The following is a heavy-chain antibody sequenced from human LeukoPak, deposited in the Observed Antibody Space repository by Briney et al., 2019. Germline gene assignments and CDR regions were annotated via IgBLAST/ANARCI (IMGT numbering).Heavy chain of an antibody. D-gene: IGHD1-26*01. CDR3: ARSWELLGGGYFDL. CDR1: GGSISSGGYY. V-gene: IGHV4-61*08. Sequence: SETLSLTCTVSGGSISSGGYYWSWIRQPPGKGLEWIGYIYYSGSTNYNPSLKSRVTISVDTSKNQFSLKLSSVTAADTAVYYCARSWELLGGGYFDLWGRGTLVTVSS. CDR2: IYYSGST. J-gene: IGHJ2*01.